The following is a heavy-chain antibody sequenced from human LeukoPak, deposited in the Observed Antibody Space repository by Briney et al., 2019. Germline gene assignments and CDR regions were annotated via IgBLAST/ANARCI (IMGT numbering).Heavy chain of an antibody. CDR1: GGSFSGYY. V-gene: IGHV4-34*01. J-gene: IGHJ4*02. CDR2: INHSGST. Sequence: SETLSLTCAVYGGSFSGYYWSWIRQPPGKGLEWIGEINHSGSTNYNPSLKSRVTISVDTSKNQFSLKLSSVTAADTAVYYCARGDTVVVPAAIDPPHGDYWGQGTLVTVSS. D-gene: IGHD2-2*02. CDR3: ARGDTVVVPAAIDPPHGDY.